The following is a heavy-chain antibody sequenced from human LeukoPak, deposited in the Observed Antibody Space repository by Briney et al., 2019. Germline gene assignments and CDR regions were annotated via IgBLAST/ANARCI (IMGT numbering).Heavy chain of an antibody. CDR1: GYTFTSYY. CDR2: INPSGGST. CDR3: ARDSWSGYPYYYYYYMDV. D-gene: IGHD3-3*01. J-gene: IGHJ6*03. Sequence: ASVKVSCKASGYTFTSYYMHWVRQAPGQGLEWMGIINPSGGSTSYAQKFQDRVTMTRDMSTSTVYMELSSLRSEDTAVYYCARDSWSGYPYYYYYYMDVWGKGTTVTVSS. V-gene: IGHV1-46*01.